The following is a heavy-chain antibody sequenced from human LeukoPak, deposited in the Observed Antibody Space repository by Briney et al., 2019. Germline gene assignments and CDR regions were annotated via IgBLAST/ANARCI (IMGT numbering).Heavy chain of an antibody. J-gene: IGHJ4*02. CDR2: ISLTGLT. D-gene: IGHD2-8*01. V-gene: IGHV4-4*02. Sequence: TPSETLSLTRGVSGGSISNTHWWSWVRQPPGQGLEWSGEISLTGLTHYNPPLESRVTVSLDKSKTQLSLTLTSVTAADAAVYYCARENGAFSPFGYWGQGTLVTVLS. CDR1: GGSISNTHW. CDR3: ARENGAFSPFGY.